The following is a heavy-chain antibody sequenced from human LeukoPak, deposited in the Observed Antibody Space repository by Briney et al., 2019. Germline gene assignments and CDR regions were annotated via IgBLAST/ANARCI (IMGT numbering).Heavy chain of an antibody. J-gene: IGHJ4*02. V-gene: IGHV4-59*01. CDR1: GGSISSYY. CDR2: IYYSGST. CDR3: ASTQYSSGWYTFDY. Sequence: PSETLSLTCTVSGGSISSYYWSWIRQPPGKGLEWIGYIYYSGSTNYNPSLKSRVTISVDTSKNQFSLKLSSVTAADTAAYYCASTQYSSGWYTFDYWGQGTLVTVSS. D-gene: IGHD6-19*01.